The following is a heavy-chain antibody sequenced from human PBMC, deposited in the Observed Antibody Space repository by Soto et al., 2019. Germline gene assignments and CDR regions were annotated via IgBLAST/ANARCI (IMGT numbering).Heavy chain of an antibody. CDR2: ISYDGSNK. V-gene: IGHV3-30*18. J-gene: IGHJ4*02. CDR3: AKGGRGGRFFDY. D-gene: IGHD1-26*01. Sequence: QVQLVESGGGVVQPGRSLRLSCAASGFTFSSYGMHWVRQAPGKGLEWVAVISYDGSNKYYADSVKGRFTISRDNSKNTLYLQMNGLRAEDTAVYYCAKGGRGGRFFDYWGRGTLVTVSS. CDR1: GFTFSSYG.